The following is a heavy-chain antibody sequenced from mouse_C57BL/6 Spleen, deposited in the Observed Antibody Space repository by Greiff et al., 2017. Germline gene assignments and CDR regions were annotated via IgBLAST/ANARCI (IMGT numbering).Heavy chain of an antibody. V-gene: IGHV3-6*01. CDR3: ARGYYGNSAWFAY. CDR2: ISYDGSN. D-gene: IGHD2-1*01. Sequence: EVKLMESGPGLVKPSQSLSLTCSVTGYSITSGYYWNWIRQFPGNKLEWMGYISYDGSNNYNPSLKNRISITRDTSKNQFFLKLNSVTTEDTATYYCARGYYGNSAWFAYWGQGTLVTVSA. J-gene: IGHJ3*01. CDR1: GYSITSGYY.